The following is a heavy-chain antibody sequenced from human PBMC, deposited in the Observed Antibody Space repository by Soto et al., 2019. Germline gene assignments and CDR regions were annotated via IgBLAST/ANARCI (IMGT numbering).Heavy chain of an antibody. CDR3: ARTKYYYDSSGYHNWFDP. CDR1: GYTFTNYG. CDR2: ISTYNGNI. J-gene: IGHJ5*02. Sequence: QVQLVQSGAEVKKPGASVKVSCKASGYTFTNYGISWVRQAPGQGLEWVGWISTYNGNIHYAQKFQGRVTMTTDTYTSTAYMELRSLRYDGTAVYYCARTKYYYDSSGYHNWFDPWGQGTLVTVSS. V-gene: IGHV1-18*04. D-gene: IGHD3-22*01.